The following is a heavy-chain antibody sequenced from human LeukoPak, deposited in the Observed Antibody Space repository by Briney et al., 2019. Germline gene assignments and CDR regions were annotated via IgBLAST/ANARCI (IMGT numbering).Heavy chain of an antibody. J-gene: IGHJ3*02. Sequence: SETLSLTCTVSGGSICSYYWSWIRQPAGKGLEWIGRIYTSGSTNYNPSLKSRVTMSVDTSKNQFSLKLSSVTAADTAVYYCARRRDILTGYYGDAFDIWGQGTMVTVSS. CDR3: ARRRDILTGYYGDAFDI. D-gene: IGHD3-9*01. CDR2: IYTSGST. CDR1: GGSICSYY. V-gene: IGHV4-4*07.